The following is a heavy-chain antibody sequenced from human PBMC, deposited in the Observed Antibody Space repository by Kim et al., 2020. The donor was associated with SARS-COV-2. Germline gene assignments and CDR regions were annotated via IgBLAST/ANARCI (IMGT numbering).Heavy chain of an antibody. CDR2: INPNSGGT. D-gene: IGHD3-10*01. CDR1: GYTFTGYY. Sequence: ASVKVSCKASGYTFTGYYMHWVRQAPGQGLEWMGWINPNSGGTNYAQKFQGRVTMTRDTSISTAYMELSRLRSDDTAVYYCARDTKYYYGSGSYYWGQGTLVTVAS. V-gene: IGHV1-2*02. J-gene: IGHJ4*02. CDR3: ARDTKYYYGSGSYY.